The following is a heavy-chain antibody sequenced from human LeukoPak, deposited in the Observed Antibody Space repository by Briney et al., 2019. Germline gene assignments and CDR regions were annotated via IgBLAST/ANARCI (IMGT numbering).Heavy chain of an antibody. CDR3: ARTHERDLDY. CDR2: ISISSTI. Sequence: GGSLRLSCAASGFTFNSYHFNWVRQAPGKGLEWVSYISISSTIYYADSVKGQFTISRDDAKNSVYLQMNSLRAEDTAVYYCARTHERDLDYWGQGTLVTVSS. CDR1: GFTFNSYH. J-gene: IGHJ4*02. V-gene: IGHV3-48*01.